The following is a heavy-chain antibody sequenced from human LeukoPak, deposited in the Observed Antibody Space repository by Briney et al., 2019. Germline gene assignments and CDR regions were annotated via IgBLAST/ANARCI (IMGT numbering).Heavy chain of an antibody. V-gene: IGHV3-23*01. J-gene: IGHJ4*02. CDR3: AKDSGPGSFYPTGDAY. Sequence: GRSLRLSCAASGFTFSNYAMTWVRQAPEKGLKWVSSISDSGGGTHYEDSVKGRFTISRDNSKNTLYLQMNSLRAEDTAVYYCAKDSGPGSFYPTGDAYWGQGILVTVSS. D-gene: IGHD3-10*01. CDR2: ISDSGGGT. CDR1: GFTFSNYA.